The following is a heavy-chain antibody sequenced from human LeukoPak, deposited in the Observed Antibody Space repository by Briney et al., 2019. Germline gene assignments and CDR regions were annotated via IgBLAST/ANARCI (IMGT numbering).Heavy chain of an antibody. CDR3: AREQKNWNDVGFWFDP. D-gene: IGHD1-1*01. CDR2: INHSGST. J-gene: IGHJ5*02. CDR1: GGSFSGYY. V-gene: IGHV4-34*01. Sequence: SETLSLTCAVYGGSFSGYYWSWIRQPPGKGLEWIGEINHSGSTNYNPSLKSRVTISVDTSKNQFSLKLSSVTAVDTAVYYCAREQKNWNDVGFWFDPWGQGTLVTVSS.